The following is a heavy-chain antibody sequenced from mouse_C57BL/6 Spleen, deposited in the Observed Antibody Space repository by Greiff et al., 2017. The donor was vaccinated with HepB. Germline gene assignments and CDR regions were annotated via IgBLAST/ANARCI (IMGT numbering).Heavy chain of an antibody. V-gene: IGHV1S81*02. CDR2: TNPTNGRT. CDR3: ARIKKIGATYFDY. CDR1: GYTFTSYW. D-gene: IGHD1-1*01. J-gene: IGHJ2*01. Sequence: QVQLQQPGADLVKAGASVKMSCKASGYTFTSYWMHWVKQRLGQGLEWFAETNPTNGRTYYNEKFKSKATLTVDNSSSTAYMLLSGPTCEDSAVYYCARIKKIGATYFDYWGQGTTLTVSS.